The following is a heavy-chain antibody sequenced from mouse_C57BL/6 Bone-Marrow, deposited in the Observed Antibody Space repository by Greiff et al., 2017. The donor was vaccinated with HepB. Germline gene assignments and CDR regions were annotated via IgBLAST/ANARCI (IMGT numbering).Heavy chain of an antibody. CDR3: ARLLRVGFYYAMDY. D-gene: IGHD1-1*01. J-gene: IGHJ4*01. Sequence: EVKVVESGGGLVKPGGSLKLSCAASGFTFSDYGMHWVRQAPEKGLEWVAYISSGSSTIYYADTVKGRFTISRDNAKNTLFLQMTSLRSEDTAMYYCARLLRVGFYYAMDYWGQGTSVTVSS. V-gene: IGHV5-17*01. CDR1: GFTFSDYG. CDR2: ISSGSSTI.